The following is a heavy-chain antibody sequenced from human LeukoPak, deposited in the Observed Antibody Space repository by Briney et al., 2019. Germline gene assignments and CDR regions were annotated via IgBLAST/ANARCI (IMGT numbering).Heavy chain of an antibody. CDR1: GFTFSSYA. CDR3: AKDLRSAWYYFDD. CDR2: ISGSAGNT. D-gene: IGHD6-19*01. J-gene: IGHJ4*02. Sequence: GGSLRLSCEASGFTFSSYAMSWVRQAPGKGLEWVSGISGSAGNTYYADSVKGRFTISRDNSKNTLYLQMSSLRAEDTAVYYCAKDLRSAWYYFDDWGQGTLVTVSS. V-gene: IGHV3-23*01.